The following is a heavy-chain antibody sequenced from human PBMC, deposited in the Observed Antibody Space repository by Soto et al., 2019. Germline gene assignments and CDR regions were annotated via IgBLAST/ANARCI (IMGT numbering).Heavy chain of an antibody. D-gene: IGHD3-3*01. J-gene: IGHJ6*02. V-gene: IGHV4-59*01. CDR3: YLSQSYYDFWSGHYLYYGMDV. Sequence: SETLSLTCAVSGGFISGYHWSWIRQPPGKGLEWIGFIFYSGSTSYNPSLKSRVTLSVDTSKNQFSLRLTSVTAADTAVYYCYLSQSYYDFWSGHYLYYGMDVWGQGTTVTVSS. CDR2: IFYSGST. CDR1: GGFISGYH.